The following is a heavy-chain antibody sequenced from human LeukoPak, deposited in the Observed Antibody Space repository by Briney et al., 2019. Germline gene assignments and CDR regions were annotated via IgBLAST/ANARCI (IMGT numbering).Heavy chain of an antibody. J-gene: IGHJ6*02. CDR2: IYTSGST. V-gene: IGHV4-4*09. Sequence: SETLSLTCTVSGGSISSYYWSWIRQPPGKGLEWIGYIYTSGSTNYNPSLKSRVTISVDTSKNQFSLKLSSVTAADTAVYYCARARRNYYDSSGFDVWGQGTTVTVSS. CDR3: ARARRNYYDSSGFDV. D-gene: IGHD3-22*01. CDR1: GGSISSYY.